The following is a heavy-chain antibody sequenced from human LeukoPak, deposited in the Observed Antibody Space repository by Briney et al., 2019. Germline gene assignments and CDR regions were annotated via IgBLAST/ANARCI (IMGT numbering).Heavy chain of an antibody. Sequence: GRSLRLSCAASGFTFEDYAMHWVRQAPGKGLEWVSGITWNSDSIGYADSVKGRFTISRDNAKNSLYLQMNSLRAEDTALYYCAKDIDGVDYWGQGTLVTVSS. CDR2: ITWNSDSI. V-gene: IGHV3-9*01. J-gene: IGHJ4*02. D-gene: IGHD3-9*01. CDR3: AKDIDGVDY. CDR1: GFTFEDYA.